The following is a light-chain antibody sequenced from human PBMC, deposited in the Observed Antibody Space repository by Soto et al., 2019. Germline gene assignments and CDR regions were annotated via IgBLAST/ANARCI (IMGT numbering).Light chain of an antibody. J-gene: IGKJ3*01. CDR3: QQYNNWPPFT. V-gene: IGKV3-15*01. CDR1: ESISRK. Sequence: EIVMTQSPDTLSVSPGERASLSCRASESISRKLAWYQQKPGQAPRLLMHDASTRATGIPDRFSGSGSGTDFTLTISSLQSDDVAVYFCQQYNNWPPFTFGPGTKVEIK. CDR2: DAS.